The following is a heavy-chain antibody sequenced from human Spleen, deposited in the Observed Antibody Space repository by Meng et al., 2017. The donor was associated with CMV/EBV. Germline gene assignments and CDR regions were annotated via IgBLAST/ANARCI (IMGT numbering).Heavy chain of an antibody. V-gene: IGHV4-34*01. CDR2: INHSGST. J-gene: IGHJ4*02. Sequence: TCAVYGGSFSGYYWSWIRQPPGKGLEWIGEINHSGSTNYNPSLKSRVTISVDTSKKQISVKLSSVTAADTAVYYCARLMIESSSFDYWGQGTLVTASS. CDR3: ARLMIESSSFDY. D-gene: IGHD3-22*01. CDR1: GGSFSGYY.